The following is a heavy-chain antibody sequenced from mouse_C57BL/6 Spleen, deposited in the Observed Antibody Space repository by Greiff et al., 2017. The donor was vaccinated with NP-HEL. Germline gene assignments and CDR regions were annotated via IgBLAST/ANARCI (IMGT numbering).Heavy chain of an antibody. CDR2: IYPGSGNT. CDR3: ARSYDYDGRGTDPWGDY. D-gene: IGHD2-4*01. Sequence: QVQLQQSGAELVRPGASVKLSCKASGYTFTDYYINWVKQRPGQGLEWIARIYPGSGNTYYNEKFKGKATLTAEKSSSTAYMQLSSLTSEDSAVYFCARSYDYDGRGTDPWGDYWGQGTSVTVSS. CDR1: GYTFTDYY. V-gene: IGHV1-76*01. J-gene: IGHJ4*01.